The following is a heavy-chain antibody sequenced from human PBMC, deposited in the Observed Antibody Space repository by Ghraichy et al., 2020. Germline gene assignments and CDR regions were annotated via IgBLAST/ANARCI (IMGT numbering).Heavy chain of an antibody. CDR1: GFTFSSYD. J-gene: IGHJ6*02. V-gene: IGHV3-13*01. D-gene: IGHD6-13*01. Sequence: GESLNISCAASGFTFSSYDMHWVRQATGKGLEWVSAIGTAGDTSYQGSVKGRFTISSENAKKSLYLQMNSLRAGDTAVYYCARERDRYSGSWYGPDGMDVWGQGTTVTVSS. CDR3: ARERDRYSGSWYGPDGMDV. CDR2: IGTAGDT.